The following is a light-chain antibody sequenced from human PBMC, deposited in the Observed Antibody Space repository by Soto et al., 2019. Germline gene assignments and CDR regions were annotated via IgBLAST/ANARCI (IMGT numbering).Light chain of an antibody. CDR2: GNS. CDR1: SSNIGAGYD. J-gene: IGLJ1*01. CDR3: QSYDSSLSGSYV. V-gene: IGLV1-40*01. Sequence: QSVLTQPPSVSGAPGQRVTISCTGSSSNIGAGYDVHWYQQLPGTAPKLLIYGNSNRPSGVPDRFSGSKSGTSASLAITGLQAEDEADYSCQSYDSSLSGSYVFGTGTKVTAL.